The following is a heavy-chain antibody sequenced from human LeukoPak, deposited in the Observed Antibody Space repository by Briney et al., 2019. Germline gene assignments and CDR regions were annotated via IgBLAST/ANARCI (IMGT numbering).Heavy chain of an antibody. CDR3: ARGDGDPPTLGYCSGGSCDFDF. CDR1: GFTFSSYS. V-gene: IGHV3-21*01. CDR2: ISSSSSYI. D-gene: IGHD2-15*01. J-gene: IGHJ4*02. Sequence: GGSLRLSCAASGFTFSSYSMNWVRQAPGKGLEWVSSISSSSSYIYYADSVKGRFTISRDNAKNSLYLQMSSLRAEDTAVYYCARGDGDPPTLGYCSGGSCDFDFWGQGTLVTVSS.